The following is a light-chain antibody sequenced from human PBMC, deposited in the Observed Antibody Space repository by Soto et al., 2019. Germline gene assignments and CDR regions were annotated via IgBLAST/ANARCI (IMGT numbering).Light chain of an antibody. Sequence: DIQLTQSPAFLSASLGDRVTITCRASQGISSYLAWYQLKPGKAPKLLIYAASTMQSGVPSRFSGSGSGTEFTLTISSLQPEDFATYSCQQTYRSPLTFGGGTKVDI. CDR1: QGISSY. V-gene: IGKV1-9*01. CDR2: AAS. CDR3: QQTYRSPLT. J-gene: IGKJ4*01.